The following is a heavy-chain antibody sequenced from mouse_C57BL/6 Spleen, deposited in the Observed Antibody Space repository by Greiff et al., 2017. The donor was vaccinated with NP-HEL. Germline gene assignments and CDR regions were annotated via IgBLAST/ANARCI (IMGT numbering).Heavy chain of an antibody. D-gene: IGHD2-4*01. CDR2: IDPSDSYT. V-gene: IGHV1-50*01. J-gene: IGHJ3*01. CDR1: GYTFTSYW. CDR3: AGSTMITPGFAY. Sequence: QVQLKQPGAELVKPGASVKLSCKASGYTFTSYWMQWVKQRPGQGLEWIGEIDPSDSYTNYNQKFKGKVTLTVDTSSSTAYMQLSSLTSEDSAVYYCAGSTMITPGFAYWGQGTLVTVSA.